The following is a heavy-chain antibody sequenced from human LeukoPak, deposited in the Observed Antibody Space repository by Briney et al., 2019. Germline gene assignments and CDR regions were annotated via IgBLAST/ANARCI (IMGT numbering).Heavy chain of an antibody. CDR3: ARSTTVTTRWFDP. CDR1: GYTFTSYG. D-gene: IGHD4-17*01. CDR2: INPNSGGT. J-gene: IGHJ5*02. V-gene: IGHV1-2*02. Sequence: ASVKVSCKASGYTFTSYGISWVRQAPGQGLEWMGWINPNSGGTNYAQKFQGRVTMTRDTSISTAYMELSRLRSDDTAVYYCARSTTVTTRWFDPWGQGTLVTVSS.